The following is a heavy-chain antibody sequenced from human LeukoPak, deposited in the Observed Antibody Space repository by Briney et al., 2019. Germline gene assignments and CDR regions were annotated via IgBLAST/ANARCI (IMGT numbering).Heavy chain of an antibody. CDR3: ASKNKLVLDAFDI. D-gene: IGHD6-13*01. Sequence: GGSLRLSCAASGFTVSSNYMSWVRQAPGKGLEWVSVIYSGGSTYCADSVKGRFTISRDNSKNTLYLQMNSLRAEDTAVYYCASKNKLVLDAFDIWGQGTMVTVSS. V-gene: IGHV3-53*01. CDR2: IYSGGST. CDR1: GFTVSSNY. J-gene: IGHJ3*02.